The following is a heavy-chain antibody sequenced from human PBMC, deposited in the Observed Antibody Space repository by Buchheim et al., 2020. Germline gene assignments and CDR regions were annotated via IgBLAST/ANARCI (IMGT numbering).Heavy chain of an antibody. CDR3: ARTRYYDFWSGYFHFDY. V-gene: IGHV1-69*04. CDR1: GGTFSSYA. CDR2: IIPILGIA. D-gene: IGHD3-3*01. J-gene: IGHJ4*02. Sequence: QVQLVQSGAEVKKPGSSVKVSCKASGGTFSSYAISWVRQAPGQGLEWMGRIIPILGIANYAQKFQGRVTITADNSTSTAYMELSSLRSEDTAVYYCARTRYYDFWSGYFHFDYWGQGTL.